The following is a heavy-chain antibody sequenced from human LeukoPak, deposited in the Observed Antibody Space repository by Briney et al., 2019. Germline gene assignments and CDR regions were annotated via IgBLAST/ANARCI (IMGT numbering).Heavy chain of an antibody. D-gene: IGHD4-17*01. V-gene: IGHV4-38-2*01. CDR2: LYHSGTT. CDR3: ARPPDSSDYGAAFDF. Sequence: SETLSLTCGVSGYSITGGYFWGWIRQPPGKGLEWIGSLYHSGTTYYNPSLKSRVTISVDTSKNQFSLKLSSVTAADTAVYYCARPPDSSDYGAAFDFWGQGTLVTVSS. CDR1: GYSITGGYF. J-gene: IGHJ4*02.